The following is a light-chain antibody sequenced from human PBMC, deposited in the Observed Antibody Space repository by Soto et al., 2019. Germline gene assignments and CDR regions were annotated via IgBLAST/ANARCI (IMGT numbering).Light chain of an antibody. Sequence: QSALTQPASVSGSPGQSITISCTGTNSDVGSHNFVSWYQQYPGKAPKLLIYEASKRPSGLSNRFSGSKSGNTASLTISGLQAEDEADYCCSLTNVATWVFGGGTKLTVL. J-gene: IGLJ3*02. V-gene: IGLV2-23*01. CDR3: SLTNVATWV. CDR2: EAS. CDR1: NSDVGSHNF.